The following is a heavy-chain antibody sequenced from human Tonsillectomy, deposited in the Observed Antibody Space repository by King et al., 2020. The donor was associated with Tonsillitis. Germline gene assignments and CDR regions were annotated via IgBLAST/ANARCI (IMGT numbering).Heavy chain of an antibody. CDR3: ARVGGGYDSSGYSVGYFDL. D-gene: IGHD3-22*01. Sequence: QLQESGPGLGKPSQTLSLTCTVSGDSISSGDSYWTWIRQPPGKGLEWIGYIYYSGSTSYNPSLESRVTISVDTSKNQFSLKLSSVTAADTAVYYCARVGGGYDSSGYSVGYFDLWGCGTLVTVSS. CDR2: IYYSGST. J-gene: IGHJ2*01. V-gene: IGHV4-30-4*01. CDR1: GDSISSGDSY.